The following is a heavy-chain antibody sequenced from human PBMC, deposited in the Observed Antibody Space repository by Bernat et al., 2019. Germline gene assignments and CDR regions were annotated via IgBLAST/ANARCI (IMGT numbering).Heavy chain of an antibody. V-gene: IGHV3-23*01. D-gene: IGHD1-26*01. CDR3: AKVGVGATPI. CDR1: GFTFSSYA. Sequence: EVQLLESGGGLVQPGGSLRLSCAASGFTFSSYAMSWVRQAPGKGLEWVSAISGSGGSTYYAGSVKGRFTISRDNTKSPLYLQMNSLGAEDTAVYYCAKVGVGATPIWGQGTLVTVSS. J-gene: IGHJ1*01. CDR2: ISGSGGST.